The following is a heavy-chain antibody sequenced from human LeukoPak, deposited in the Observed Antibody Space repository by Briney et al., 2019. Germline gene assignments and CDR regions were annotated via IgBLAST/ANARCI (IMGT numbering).Heavy chain of an antibody. D-gene: IGHD3-9*01. J-gene: IGHJ4*02. CDR2: IYGSGST. Sequence: SQTLSLTCTVSGGSISSGSYFWSWIRQPAGKGVEWIGRIYGSGSTNYNPSLKSRISISVDTSKNQFSLKLSSVTATDTAVYYCARADILTGYPFDYWGQGTLVTVSS. V-gene: IGHV4-61*02. CDR1: GGSISSGSYF. CDR3: ARADILTGYPFDY.